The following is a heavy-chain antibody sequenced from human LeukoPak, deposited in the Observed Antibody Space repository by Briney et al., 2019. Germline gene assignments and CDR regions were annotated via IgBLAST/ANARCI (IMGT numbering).Heavy chain of an antibody. CDR3: ARRLWFGALGGMDV. J-gene: IGHJ6*02. V-gene: IGHV4-34*01. CDR1: GGSFSGYY. Sequence: SETPSLTCAVYGGSFSGYYWSWIRQPPGKGLEWIGEINHSGSTNYNPSLKSRVTISVDTSKNQFSLKLSSVTAADTAVYYCARRLWFGALGGMDVWGQGTTVTVSS. D-gene: IGHD3-10*01. CDR2: INHSGST.